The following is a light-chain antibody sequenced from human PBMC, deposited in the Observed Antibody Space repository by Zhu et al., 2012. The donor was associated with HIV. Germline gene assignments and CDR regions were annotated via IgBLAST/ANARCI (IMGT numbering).Light chain of an antibody. CDR2: GAS. J-gene: IGKJ2*01. V-gene: IGKV1-9*01. CDR3: QQFYKYSYT. Sequence: DIQLTQSPSFLSASVGDRVTITCRASQDIDRFLVWYQQKPGKAPKVLIYGASTLQSGVPSRFSGSGSGTEYTLTISSLQPEDFASYYCQQFYKYSYTFGQGTKLEIK. CDR1: QDIDRF.